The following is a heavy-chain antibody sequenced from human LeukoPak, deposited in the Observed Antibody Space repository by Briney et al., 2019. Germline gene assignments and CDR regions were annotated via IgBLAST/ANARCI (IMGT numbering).Heavy chain of an antibody. CDR2: IIPIFGTA. D-gene: IGHD3-16*01. J-gene: IGHJ4*02. V-gene: IGHV1-69*05. CDR3: ASGGYDYVWGSYIDY. Sequence: SVKVSCKASGGTFSSYAISWVRQAPGQGLEWMGRIIPIFGTANYAQKFQGRVTITTDESTSTAYMELSSLRSEGTAVYYCASGGYDYVWGSYIDYWGQGTLVTVSS. CDR1: GGTFSSYA.